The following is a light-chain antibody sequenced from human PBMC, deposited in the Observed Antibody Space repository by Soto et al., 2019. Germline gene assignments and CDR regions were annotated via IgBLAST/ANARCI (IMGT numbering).Light chain of an antibody. CDR1: QSVSSY. J-gene: IGKJ5*01. CDR3: QPRQYWPPIT. CDR2: DAS. V-gene: IGKV3-11*01. Sequence: ETVMKQSPATLSVSPGERATLSFRASQSVSSYLAWYQQKPGQAPRLLIYDASNRATGIPARFSGSGSGTDFTLSISSLEPEDFAIYYCQPRQYWPPITSGQGTRPEI.